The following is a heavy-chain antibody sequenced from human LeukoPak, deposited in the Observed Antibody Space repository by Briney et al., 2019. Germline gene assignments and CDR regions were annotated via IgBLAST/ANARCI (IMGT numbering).Heavy chain of an antibody. CDR2: INHSGST. V-gene: IGHV4-34*01. J-gene: IGHJ4*02. CDR1: GGSFSGYY. D-gene: IGHD3-22*01. CDR3: ARGPNYYDSSGYYFFDY. Sequence: SQTLSLTCAVYGGSFSGYYWSWIRQPPGKGLEWIGEINHSGSTNYNPSLKSRVTISVDTSKNQFSLKLSSVTAADTAVYYCARGPNYYDSSGYYFFDYWGQGTLVTVSS.